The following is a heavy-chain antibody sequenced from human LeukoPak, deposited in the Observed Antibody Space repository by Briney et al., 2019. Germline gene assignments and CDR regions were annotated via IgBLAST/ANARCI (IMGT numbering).Heavy chain of an antibody. CDR2: INAHSVVT. Sequence: ASAKVSSKPSVYTFTGYYMHSVRQAPGQGVEWRGWINAHSVVTNYAQKFQGRVTMTRDTSISTAYMELSRLRSDDTAVYYCASGREYCSGGSCYSSDDAFDIWGQGTMVTVSS. D-gene: IGHD2-15*01. J-gene: IGHJ3*02. V-gene: IGHV1-2*02. CDR1: VYTFTGYY. CDR3: ASGREYCSGGSCYSSDDAFDI.